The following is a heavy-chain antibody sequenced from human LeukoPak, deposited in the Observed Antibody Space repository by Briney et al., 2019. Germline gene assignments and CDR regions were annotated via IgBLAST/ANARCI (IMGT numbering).Heavy chain of an antibody. D-gene: IGHD6-19*01. J-gene: IGHJ6*03. Sequence: PSETLSLTCTVSGGSISSGSYYWSWIRQPAGKGLEWIGRIYTSGSTNYNPSLKSRVTISVDKSKNQFSLKLSSVSAADTAVYYCARLISSGWTTYYYYMDVWGKGTTVTVSS. CDR1: GGSISSGSYY. CDR3: ARLISSGWTTYYYYMDV. V-gene: IGHV4-61*02. CDR2: IYTSGST.